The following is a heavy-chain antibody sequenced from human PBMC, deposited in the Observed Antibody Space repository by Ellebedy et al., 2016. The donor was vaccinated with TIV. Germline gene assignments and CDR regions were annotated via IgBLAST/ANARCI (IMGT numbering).Heavy chain of an antibody. Sequence: MPGGSLRLSCTVSGGSISSSSYYWGWIRQPPGKGLEWIGSIYYSGSTYYNPSLKSRVTISVDTSKNQFSLKLSSVTAADTAVYYCARRSRDWLYTFDYWGQGTLVTVSS. J-gene: IGHJ4*02. D-gene: IGHD3/OR15-3a*01. CDR1: GGSISSSSYY. V-gene: IGHV4-39*01. CDR2: IYYSGST. CDR3: ARRSRDWLYTFDY.